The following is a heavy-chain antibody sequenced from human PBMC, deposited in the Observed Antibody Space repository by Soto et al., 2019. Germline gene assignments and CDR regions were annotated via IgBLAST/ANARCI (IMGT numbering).Heavy chain of an antibody. D-gene: IGHD3-16*01. J-gene: IGHJ4*02. V-gene: IGHV4-34*01. CDR1: GGSFSGYY. CDR2: INHSGST. Sequence: SQTLSITRAVYGGSFSGYYWSWIRQPPWKGLEWIGEINHSGSTNYNPSLKSRVTISVDTSKNQFSLKLSSVTAADTAVYYCARGPRGHRPPQRFCDYWGQGTLVTVSS. CDR3: ARGPRGHRPPQRFCDY.